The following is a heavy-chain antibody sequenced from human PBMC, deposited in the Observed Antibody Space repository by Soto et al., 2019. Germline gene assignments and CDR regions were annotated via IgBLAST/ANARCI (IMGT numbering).Heavy chain of an antibody. D-gene: IGHD3-3*01. Sequence: SETLSLTCTVSGGSISSYYWSWIRQPPGKRLEWIGYIYYSESTNYNPSLKSRVSISVDMSKNQFYLTLSSVTAANPAGYCWGRHFTYYDFWRGYYPPFDSWGQGTLVTVS. CDR3: GRHFTYYDFWRGYYPPFDS. CDR1: GGSISSYY. CDR2: IYYSEST. J-gene: IGHJ4*02. V-gene: IGHV4-59*01.